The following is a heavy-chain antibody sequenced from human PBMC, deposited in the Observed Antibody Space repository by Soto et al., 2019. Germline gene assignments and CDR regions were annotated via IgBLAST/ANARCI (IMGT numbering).Heavy chain of an antibody. CDR3: ARGPMNGHGY. D-gene: IGHD1-1*01. CDR1: GGSFSGYY. Sequence: SETLSLTCAVYGGSFSGYYWSWIRQPPGKGLEWIGEINHSGSTNYNPSLKSLVTISVDTSKNQFSLKLSSVTAADTAVYYCARGPMNGHGYWGQGTLVTVSS. V-gene: IGHV4-34*01. J-gene: IGHJ4*02. CDR2: INHSGST.